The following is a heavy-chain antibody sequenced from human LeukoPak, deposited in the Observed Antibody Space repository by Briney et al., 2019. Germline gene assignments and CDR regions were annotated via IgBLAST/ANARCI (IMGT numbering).Heavy chain of an antibody. V-gene: IGHV3-30*02. D-gene: IGHD5-18*01. Sequence: GGSLRLSCAASGFTFSSYGRHWVRQAPGKGLEWVAFIRYDGSNKYYADSVKGRFAISRDNSKNTLYLQMNSLRAEGTAVYYCAKELIEGPYSYGSDYWGQGTLVTVSS. CDR3: AKELIEGPYSYGSDY. J-gene: IGHJ4*02. CDR1: GFTFSSYG. CDR2: IRYDGSNK.